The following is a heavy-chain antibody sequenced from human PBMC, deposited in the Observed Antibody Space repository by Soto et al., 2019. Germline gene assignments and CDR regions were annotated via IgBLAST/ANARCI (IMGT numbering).Heavy chain of an antibody. J-gene: IGHJ3*02. CDR1: GYSFTSYW. Sequence: ESLKISCQGSGYSFTSYWIGWVLQIPGRGLEWMGIIHPGDSNTRYSPSFQGQVTISADKSLSTAYLQWSSLKASDTAMYYCARRDLPEHRSSFVRAFDIWGQGTMVTVSS. D-gene: IGHD6-6*01. CDR3: ARRDLPEHRSSFVRAFDI. V-gene: IGHV5-51*01. CDR2: IHPGDSNT.